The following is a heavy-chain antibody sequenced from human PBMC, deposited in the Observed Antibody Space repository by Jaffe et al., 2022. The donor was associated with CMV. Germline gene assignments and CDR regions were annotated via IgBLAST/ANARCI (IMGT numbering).Heavy chain of an antibody. CDR3: ARQLRGCSGGSCYQTLRYYYYYMDV. Sequence: EVQLVQSGAEVKKPGESLKISCKGSGYSFTSYWIGWVRQMPGKGLEWMGIIYPGDSDTRYSPSFQGQVTISADKSISTAYLQWSSLKASDTAMYYCARQLRGCSGGSCYQTLRYYYYYMDVWGKGTTVTVSS. J-gene: IGHJ6*03. D-gene: IGHD2-15*01. V-gene: IGHV5-51*01. CDR2: IYPGDSDT. CDR1: GYSFTSYW.